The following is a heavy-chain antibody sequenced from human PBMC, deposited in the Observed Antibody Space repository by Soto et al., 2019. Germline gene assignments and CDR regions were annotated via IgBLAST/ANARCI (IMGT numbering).Heavy chain of an antibody. CDR3: ARDLGMVRYYYGMDV. CDR1: GFTVSSNY. Sequence: GGSLRLSCAASGFTVSSNYMSWVRQAPGKGLEWVSVIYSGGSTYYADSVKGRFTISRVNSKNTLYLQMNSLRAEDTAVYYCARDLGMVRYYYGMDVWGQGTTVTVSS. D-gene: IGHD5-18*01. V-gene: IGHV3-66*01. J-gene: IGHJ6*02. CDR2: IYSGGST.